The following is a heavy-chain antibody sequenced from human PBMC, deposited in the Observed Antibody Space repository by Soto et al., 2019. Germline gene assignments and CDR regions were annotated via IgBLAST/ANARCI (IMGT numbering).Heavy chain of an antibody. CDR2: ISYDGSNK. CDR1: GFTFSSYG. J-gene: IGHJ4*02. Sequence: GSLRLSCAASGFTFSSYGMHWVRQAPGKGLEWVAVISYDGSNKYYADSVKGRFTISRDNSKNTLYLQMNSLRAEDTAVYYCARVRVVITSYTFIDYWGQGTLVTVSS. CDR3: ARVRVVITSYTFIDY. D-gene: IGHD3-22*01. V-gene: IGHV3-30*03.